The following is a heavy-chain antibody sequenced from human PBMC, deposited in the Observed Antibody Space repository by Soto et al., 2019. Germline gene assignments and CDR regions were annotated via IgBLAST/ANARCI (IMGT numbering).Heavy chain of an antibody. CDR1: GFTFSRYS. V-gene: IGHV3-21*01. CDR3: ARDVVLGDYALKFPFDY. D-gene: IGHD4-17*01. J-gene: IGHJ4*02. Sequence: PRGSLRLSCAASGFTFSRYSINWVRQPPGKGLEWVSSISSSSSYIYYADSLKGRFTISRDNAKNSLYLQMNSLRAEDTAVYYCARDVVLGDYALKFPFDYWGQGTLVTVSS. CDR2: ISSSSSYI.